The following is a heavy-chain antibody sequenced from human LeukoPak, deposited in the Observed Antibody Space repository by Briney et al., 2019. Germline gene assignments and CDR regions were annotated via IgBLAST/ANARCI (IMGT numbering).Heavy chain of an antibody. CDR1: GFTFSSHG. D-gene: IGHD3-10*01. J-gene: IGHJ6*04. CDR3: AKDRGINYGSGSRYYYYYGMDV. CDR2: ISYDGSNK. Sequence: QPGGSLRLSCAASGFTFSSHGMHWVRQAPGKGLEWVAVISYDGSNKYYADSVKGRFTISRDNSKNTLYLQMNSLRAEDTAVYYCAKDRGINYGSGSRYYYYYGMDVWGKGTTVTVSS. V-gene: IGHV3-30*18.